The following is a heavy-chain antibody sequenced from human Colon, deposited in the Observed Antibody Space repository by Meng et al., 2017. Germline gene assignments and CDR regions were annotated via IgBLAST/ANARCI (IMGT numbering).Heavy chain of an antibody. Sequence: QGQLQESGPGLVRPSETLSLTRTVSGGSVSSGSYYWSWIRQPPGKGLEWIGYIYYSGSTNYNPSLKSRVTISVDTSKNQFSLKLSSVTAADTAVYYCARGASDYDFDYWGQGTLVTVSS. D-gene: IGHD3-22*01. CDR3: ARGASDYDFDY. CDR1: GGSVSSGSYY. CDR2: IYYSGST. V-gene: IGHV4-61*01. J-gene: IGHJ4*02.